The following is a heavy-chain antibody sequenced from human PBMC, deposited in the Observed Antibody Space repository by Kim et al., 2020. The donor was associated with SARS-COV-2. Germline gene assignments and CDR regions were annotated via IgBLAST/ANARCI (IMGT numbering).Heavy chain of an antibody. CDR3: ARGGCSGGSCHQYYYYYYGMDV. D-gene: IGHD2-15*01. J-gene: IGHJ6*02. CDR1: GYTFTSYD. V-gene: IGHV1-8*01. Sequence: ASVKVSCKASGYTFTSYDINWVRQATGQGLEWMGWMNPNSGNTGYAQKFQGRVTMTRNTSISTAYMELSSLRSEDTAVYYCARGGCSGGSCHQYYYYYYGMDVWGQGTTVTVSS. CDR2: MNPNSGNT.